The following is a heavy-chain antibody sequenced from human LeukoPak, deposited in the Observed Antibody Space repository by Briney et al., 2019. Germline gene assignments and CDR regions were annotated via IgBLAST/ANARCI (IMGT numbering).Heavy chain of an antibody. D-gene: IGHD2-21*01. CDR3: VRGQYSAFNI. Sequence: SHTLSLTCAVSGDSFSGNLVAWNWIRQSPSRGLEWLGRTYRGSSYYAPSMKSRISISPYTSKNQFSLHLHSVTPEDTAVYFCVRGQYSAFNIWGQGTLVIVSS. CDR1: GDSFSGNLVA. J-gene: IGHJ3*02. CDR2: TYRGSS. V-gene: IGHV6-1*01.